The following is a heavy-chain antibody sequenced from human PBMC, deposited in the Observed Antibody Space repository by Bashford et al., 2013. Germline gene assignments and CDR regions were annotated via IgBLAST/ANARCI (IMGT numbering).Heavy chain of an antibody. V-gene: IGHV1-58*02. CDR2: IVVGSGNT. Sequence: SVKVSCKGSGYTFSNSAMQWVRQARGQPLEWMGWIVVGSGNTKYSQKFQERVTITRDMSTGTVYMELSSLSSEDTAVYYCAREGYSSGWYWDGWFDPWGQGTLVTVSS. CDR3: AREGYSSGWYWDGWFDP. CDR1: GYTFSNSA. J-gene: IGHJ5*02. D-gene: IGHD6-19*01.